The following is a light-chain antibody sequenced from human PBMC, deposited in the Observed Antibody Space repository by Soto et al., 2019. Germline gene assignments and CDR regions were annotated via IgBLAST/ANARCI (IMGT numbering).Light chain of an antibody. CDR2: EVS. CDR1: SSEVGGYNY. Sequence: SLLHQPPSASGSPGQSVTLSCNETSSEVGGYNYVSWYQQHPGKAPKLMIYEVSKRPSGVPDRFSGSKSGNTASLTVSGLQAEDEADYYCSSYAGSNNLGVFGTGTKVTVL. V-gene: IGLV2-8*01. J-gene: IGLJ1*01. CDR3: SSYAGSNNLGV.